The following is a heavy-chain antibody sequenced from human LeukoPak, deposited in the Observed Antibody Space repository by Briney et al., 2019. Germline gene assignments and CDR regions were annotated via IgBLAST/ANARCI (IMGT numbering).Heavy chain of an antibody. CDR2: IKQDGSEK. CDR3: AREAQYHYYGSGSYYEARGMDV. CDR1: GFTFSSYW. V-gene: IGHV3-7*01. D-gene: IGHD3-10*01. Sequence: PGGSLRLSCAASGFTFSSYWMSWVRQAPGKGLEWVANIKQDGSEKYYVDSVKGRFTISRDNAKNSLYLQMNSLRAEDTAVYYCAREAQYHYYGSGSYYEARGMDVWGQGTTVTVSS. J-gene: IGHJ6*02.